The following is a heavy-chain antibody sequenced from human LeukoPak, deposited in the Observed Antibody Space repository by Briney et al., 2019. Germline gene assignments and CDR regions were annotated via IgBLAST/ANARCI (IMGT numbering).Heavy chain of an antibody. CDR2: IFPGDSDT. CDR3: AKLGGYDNKYYFDY. J-gene: IGHJ4*02. CDR1: GYSFSSYW. D-gene: IGHD5-12*01. V-gene: IGHV5-51*01. Sequence: GESLKISCKGSGYSFSSYWIAWVRQMPGKGLEWMGIIFPGDSDTRYSPSLQGQVTISADSSSSTAYLQWSSLEAPDTAMYYCAKLGGYDNKYYFDYWGQGTLVTVSS.